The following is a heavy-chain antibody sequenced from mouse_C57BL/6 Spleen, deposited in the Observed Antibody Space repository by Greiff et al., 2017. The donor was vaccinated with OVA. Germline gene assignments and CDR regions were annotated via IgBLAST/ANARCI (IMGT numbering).Heavy chain of an antibody. CDR3: ARGALRQGAMDY. Sequence: VQLQQSGAELARPGASVKLSCKASGYTFTSYGISWVKQRTGQGLEWIGEIYPRSGNTYYTEKFKGKATLTADKSSSTAYMELRSLTSEDSAVYFCARGALRQGAMDYWGQGTSVTVSS. J-gene: IGHJ4*01. CDR1: GYTFTSYG. D-gene: IGHD2-12*01. CDR2: IYPRSGNT. V-gene: IGHV1-81*01.